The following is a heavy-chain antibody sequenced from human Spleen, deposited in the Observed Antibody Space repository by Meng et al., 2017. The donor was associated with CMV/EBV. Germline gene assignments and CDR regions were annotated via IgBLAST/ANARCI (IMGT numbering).Heavy chain of an antibody. CDR1: GDSVNSGTYY. CDR3: ARVVTGYYNGLGRYFDH. Sequence: GSLRLSCTISGDSVNSGTYYWSWIRQPPGKGLEWIGYIDFSGNTNFNPSLKSRVTISVDTSKSQISLDLGSVTAADTAVYFCARVVTGYYNGLGRYFDHWGQGSLVTVSS. J-gene: IGHJ4*02. D-gene: IGHD3-10*01. CDR2: IDFSGNT. V-gene: IGHV4-61*01.